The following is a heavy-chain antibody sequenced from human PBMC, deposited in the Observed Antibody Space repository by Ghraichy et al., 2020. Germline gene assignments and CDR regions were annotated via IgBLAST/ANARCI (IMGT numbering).Heavy chain of an antibody. CDR3: AKGKGSGSYVNWSLNI. D-gene: IGHD1-26*01. V-gene: IGHV3-23*01. CDR2: ISGSGGSI. J-gene: IGHJ2*01. Sequence: GGSLRLSCAVSGLTFSNFAMAWVRQAPGKGLEWVSTISGSGGSIWYADSGKGRFIISRDNSRSTFYLQMNSLRAEDTAVYYCAKGKGSGSYVNWSLNIWGRGTPVTVSP. CDR1: GLTFSNFA.